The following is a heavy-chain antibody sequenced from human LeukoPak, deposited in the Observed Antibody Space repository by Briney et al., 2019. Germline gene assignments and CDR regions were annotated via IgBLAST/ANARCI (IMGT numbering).Heavy chain of an antibody. V-gene: IGHV4-39*01. CDR1: GGSISSSPYY. D-gene: IGHD5-24*01. Sequence: TSETLSLTCTVSGGSISSSPYYWGWIRQPPGKGLEWIGSIYYSGSTYYNPSLKSRVIISVDTSKNQFSLKLSSVTAADTAVYYCAISRDGLNFDYWGQGTRVTVSS. CDR2: IYYSGST. CDR3: AISRDGLNFDY. J-gene: IGHJ4*02.